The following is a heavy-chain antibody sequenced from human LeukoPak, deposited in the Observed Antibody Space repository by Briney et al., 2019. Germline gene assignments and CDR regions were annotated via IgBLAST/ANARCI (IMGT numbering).Heavy chain of an antibody. CDR3: AKVNLYSSSWYELGMDV. CDR2: ISWNSGSI. J-gene: IGHJ6*02. V-gene: IGHV3-9*01. Sequence: GGSLRLSCAASGFTFDDYAMHWVRQAPGKGPEWVSGISWNSGSIGYADSVKGRFTISRDNAKNSLYLQMNSLRAEDTALYYCAKVNLYSSSWYELGMDVWGQGTTVTVSS. CDR1: GFTFDDYA. D-gene: IGHD6-13*01.